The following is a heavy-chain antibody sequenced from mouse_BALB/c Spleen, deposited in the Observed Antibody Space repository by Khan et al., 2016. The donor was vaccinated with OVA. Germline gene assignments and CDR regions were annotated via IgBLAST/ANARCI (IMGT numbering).Heavy chain of an antibody. Sequence: QLQESGTELARPGASVKMSCKASGYTFTSYTMHWVKQRPGQGLEWIGYINPSSGYTNYNQKFKDKATLTADKSSITAYMQLSSLTSEDSAIYYCAREGAYYRSDGWFAYWGQGTLVTVSA. V-gene: IGHV1-4*01. D-gene: IGHD2-14*01. CDR3: AREGAYYRSDGWFAY. CDR2: INPSSGYT. CDR1: GYTFTSYT. J-gene: IGHJ3*01.